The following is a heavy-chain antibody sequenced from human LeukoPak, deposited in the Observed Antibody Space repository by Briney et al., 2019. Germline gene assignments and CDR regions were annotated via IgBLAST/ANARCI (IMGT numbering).Heavy chain of an antibody. J-gene: IGHJ3*02. V-gene: IGHV1-69*01. D-gene: IGHD3-3*01. CDR1: GGTFSSYA. CDR2: IIPIFGTA. CDR3: ARTDYDFWSGNTGGAFDI. Sequence: SVKVSFKASGGTFSSYAISWVRQAPGQGLEWMGGIIPIFGTANYAQKFQGRVTITADESTSTAYMELSSLRSEDTAVYYCARTDYDFWSGNTGGAFDIWGQGTMVTVSS.